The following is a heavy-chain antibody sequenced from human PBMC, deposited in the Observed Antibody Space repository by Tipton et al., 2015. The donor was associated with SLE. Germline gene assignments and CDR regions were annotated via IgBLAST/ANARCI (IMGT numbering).Heavy chain of an antibody. D-gene: IGHD7-27*01. CDR2: GYYGEST. V-gene: IGHV4-39*07. CDR3: ARDSLGFDY. Sequence: TLSLTCTVSGGSISSSTYYWGWIRQPPGKGLEWIGSGYYGESTYYNPFLKSRLTISVDTSKNQFSLKLSSVTAADTAVYYCARDSLGFDYWGQGTLVTVSS. J-gene: IGHJ4*02. CDR1: GGSISSSTYY.